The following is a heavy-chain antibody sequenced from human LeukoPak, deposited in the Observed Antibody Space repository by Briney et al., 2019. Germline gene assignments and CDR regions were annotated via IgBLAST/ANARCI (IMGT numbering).Heavy chain of an antibody. D-gene: IGHD3-10*01. J-gene: IGHJ4*02. V-gene: IGHV3-11*05. CDR1: GFTFSDYY. CDR3: ARAVGDGSGSYHLLDY. CDR2: ISSSSSYT. Sequence: KPGGSLRLSCAASGFTFSDYYMSRIRQAPGKGLEWVSYISSSSSYTNYADSVKGRFTISRDNAKNSLYLQVNSLRAEDTAVYYCARAVGDGSGSYHLLDYWGQGTLVTVSS.